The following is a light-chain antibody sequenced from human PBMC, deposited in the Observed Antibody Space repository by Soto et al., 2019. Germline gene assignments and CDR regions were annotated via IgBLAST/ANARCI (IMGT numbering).Light chain of an antibody. J-gene: IGKJ4*01. CDR3: QQRSTWPLLT. Sequence: VLIQSPATLSLSPGERATLSCRASQTVSRYLAWFQQKPGQPPRLLIYDASNRATGIPARFSGSGSGTDYTLTISSLEPADFAVYYCQQRSTWPLLTFGGGTKVEI. V-gene: IGKV3-11*01. CDR1: QTVSRY. CDR2: DAS.